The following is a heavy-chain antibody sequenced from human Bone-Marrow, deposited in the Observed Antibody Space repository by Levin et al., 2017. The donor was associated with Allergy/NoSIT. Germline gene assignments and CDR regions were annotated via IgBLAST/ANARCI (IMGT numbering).Heavy chain of an antibody. Sequence: AGGSLRLSCAASGFTFDDYAMHWVRQAPGKGLEWVSGISWNSGSIGYADSVKGRFTISRDNAKNSLYLQMNSLRAEDTALYYCAKEQQLVLGWGFDPWGQGTLVTVSS. J-gene: IGHJ5*02. V-gene: IGHV3-9*01. CDR1: GFTFDDYA. D-gene: IGHD6-13*01. CDR2: ISWNSGSI. CDR3: AKEQQLVLGWGFDP.